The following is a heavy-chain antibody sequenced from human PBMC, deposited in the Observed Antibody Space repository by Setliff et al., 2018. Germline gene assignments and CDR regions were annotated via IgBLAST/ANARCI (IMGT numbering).Heavy chain of an antibody. CDR2: IYYSGST. J-gene: IGHJ6*02. D-gene: IGHD6-13*01. V-gene: IGHV4-39*01. Sequence: PETLSLTCTVSGGSISRSSYNWGWIRQPPGKGLEWIGSIYYSGSTYYNPSLKSRVTISVDTSKNQFSLKLSSVTAADTAVYYCARAAGYSSSWYHYYYGMDVWGQGTTVTVSS. CDR3: ARAAGYSSSWYHYYYGMDV. CDR1: GGSISRSSYN.